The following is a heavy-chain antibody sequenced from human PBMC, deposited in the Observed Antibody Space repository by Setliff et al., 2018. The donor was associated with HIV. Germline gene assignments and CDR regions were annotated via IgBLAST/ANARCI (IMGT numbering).Heavy chain of an antibody. D-gene: IGHD2-21*01. J-gene: IGHJ4*02. CDR3: ARHVRGGDMRRSFDF. Sequence: SETLSLTCAVSGYSISSGSYWGWIRQSPGKGLGWLGSLYHSGNTYYNPSPKSRVTMSVDTSKNHFSLRLNSVTATDTAVYYCARHVRGGDMRRSFDFWGQGTRVTVS. CDR1: GYSISSGSY. CDR2: LYHSGNT. V-gene: IGHV4-38-2*01.